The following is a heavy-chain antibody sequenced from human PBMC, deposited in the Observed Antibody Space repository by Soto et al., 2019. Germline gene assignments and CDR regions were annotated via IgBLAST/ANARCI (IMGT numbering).Heavy chain of an antibody. J-gene: IGHJ1*01. Sequence: QVQLVQSGAEVKKPGSSVKVSCKASGGTFSSNAISWVRQAPGQGLEWMGGIIPIFGTANYAQKFQGRVTITADESTSTAYMELSSLRSEDTAVYYCARDSPGYSGYAGDFQHWGQGTLVTVSS. CDR2: IIPIFGTA. D-gene: IGHD5-12*01. V-gene: IGHV1-69*01. CDR1: GGTFSSNA. CDR3: ARDSPGYSGYAGDFQH.